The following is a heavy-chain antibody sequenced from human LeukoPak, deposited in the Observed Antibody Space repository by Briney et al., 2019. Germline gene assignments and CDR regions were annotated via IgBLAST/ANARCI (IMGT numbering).Heavy chain of an antibody. CDR2: ISWKSGSI. CDR1: GFTFDDYA. D-gene: IGHD5-18*01. Sequence: GGSLRLSCAASGFTFDDYAMHWVRQAPGKGLEWVSGISWKSGSIGYADSVKGRFTVSRDNAKNSLYLQMNSLRAEDTALYYCAKDMFRNSYGSSPFGSWGQGTLVTVSS. J-gene: IGHJ4*02. V-gene: IGHV3-9*01. CDR3: AKDMFRNSYGSSPFGS.